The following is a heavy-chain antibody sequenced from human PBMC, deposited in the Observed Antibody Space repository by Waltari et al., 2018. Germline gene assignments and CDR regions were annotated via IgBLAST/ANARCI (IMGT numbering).Heavy chain of an antibody. CDR3: ARGWYGSGSYYPNWFDP. CDR2: LNHRGST. V-gene: IGHV4-34*01. J-gene: IGHJ5*02. CDR1: GGSFSGYY. D-gene: IGHD3-10*01. Sequence: QVQLQQWGAGLLKPSETLSLTCAVYGGSFSGYYWSWIRQPPGKGLEWIGALNHRGSTNDNPSLKSRVTISVDTSKNQFSLKLSSVTAADTAVYYCARGWYGSGSYYPNWFDPWGQGTLVTVSS.